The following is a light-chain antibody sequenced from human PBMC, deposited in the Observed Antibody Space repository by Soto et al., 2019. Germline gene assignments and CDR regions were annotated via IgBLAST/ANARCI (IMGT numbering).Light chain of an antibody. CDR2: KAS. V-gene: IGKV1-5*03. CDR3: QQRYSNPWT. CDR1: QTISSW. J-gene: IGKJ1*01. Sequence: DIQMTQSPSTLSGSVGDRVTITCRASQTISSWLAWYQQKPGKAPKLLIYKASTLQSGVPSRFSGSVSGTNFTLSLNSLQPEDFATYYCQQRYSNPWTFGQGTKV.